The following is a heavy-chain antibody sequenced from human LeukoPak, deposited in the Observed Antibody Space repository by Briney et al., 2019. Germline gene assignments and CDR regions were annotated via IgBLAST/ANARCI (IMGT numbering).Heavy chain of an antibody. J-gene: IGHJ6*03. CDR2: ISSSSSYI. Sequence: PGGSLRLSCAASGFTFSSYSMNWVRQAPGKGLEGVSSISSSSSYIYYADSVKGRFTISRDNAKNSLYLQMNSLRAEDTAVYYCAREGPYYYYMDVWGKGTTVTISS. V-gene: IGHV3-21*01. CDR1: GFTFSSYS. CDR3: AREGPYYYYMDV.